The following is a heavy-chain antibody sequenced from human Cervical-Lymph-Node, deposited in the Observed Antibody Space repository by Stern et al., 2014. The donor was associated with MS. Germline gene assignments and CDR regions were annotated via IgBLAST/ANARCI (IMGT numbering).Heavy chain of an antibody. D-gene: IGHD5-18*01. V-gene: IGHV1-69*17. CDR1: GGTFSSYA. CDR2: IIPIFGIA. CDR3: ARTDTAMATKHAFDI. J-gene: IGHJ3*02. Sequence: MQLVESGAEVKKPGSSVKVSCKASGGTFSSYAISWVRQAPGQGLEWMGGIIPIFGIANYAQKFQGRVMITADKSTSTAYMELSSLRSEDTAVYYCARTDTAMATKHAFDIWGQGTMVTVSS.